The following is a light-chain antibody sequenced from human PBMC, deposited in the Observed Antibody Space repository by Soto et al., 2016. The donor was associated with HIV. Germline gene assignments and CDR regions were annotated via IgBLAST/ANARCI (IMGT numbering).Light chain of an antibody. CDR1: QVINRW. CDR2: ATS. J-gene: IGKJ4*01. Sequence: DIQMTQSPSSVSASVGDRVTITCRASQVINRWLAWYQQKPGKAPKRLIYATSNLQSGVPPRFSGSGSGTDFTLTISSLQPEDFATYYCQQANSFPLTFGGGTKVEIK. CDR3: QQANSFPLT. V-gene: IGKV1-12*01.